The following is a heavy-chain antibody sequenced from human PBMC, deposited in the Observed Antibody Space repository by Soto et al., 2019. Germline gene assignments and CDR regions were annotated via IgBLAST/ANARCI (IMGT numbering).Heavy chain of an antibody. D-gene: IGHD6-19*01. CDR2: IYYSGST. J-gene: IGHJ5*02. CDR1: GGSISSYY. Sequence: PSETLSLTCTVSGGSISSYYWSWIRQPPGKGLEWIGYIYYSGSTNYNPSLKSRVTISVDTSKNQFSLKLSSVTAADTAVYYCARTHRSSGGWFGPWGQGTLVTVSS. CDR3: ARTHRSSGGWFGP. V-gene: IGHV4-59*01.